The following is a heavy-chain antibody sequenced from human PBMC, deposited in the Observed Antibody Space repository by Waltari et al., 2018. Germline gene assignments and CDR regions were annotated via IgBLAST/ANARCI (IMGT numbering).Heavy chain of an antibody. J-gene: IGHJ4*02. CDR2: INSDGSST. Sequence: EVQLDESGGGLVQPGGSLRLSCSASGFTFTRYLMNWVRQAPGKGLVWVARINSDGSSTTYADSVKVRFTISRDNAKNTVYLQMNSLRVEDTAVYYCTRALWLGELYDYWGQGTLVTVSS. D-gene: IGHD3-10*01. V-gene: IGHV3-74*01. CDR1: GFTFTRYL. CDR3: TRALWLGELYDY.